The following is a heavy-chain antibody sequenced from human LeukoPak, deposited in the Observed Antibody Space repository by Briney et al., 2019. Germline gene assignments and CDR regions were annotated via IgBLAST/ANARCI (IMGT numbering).Heavy chain of an antibody. V-gene: IGHV1-69*04. CDR2: IIPILGIA. J-gene: IGHJ3*02. CDR1: GDTFSSYA. CDR3: ARSPRREYAFDI. Sequence: ASVKVSCKASGDTFSSYAISWVRQAPGQGLEWMGRIIPILGIANYAQKFQGRVTISADKSTSTAYMELSSLRSEDTDVSYCARSPRREYAFDIWGQGTMVTVSS.